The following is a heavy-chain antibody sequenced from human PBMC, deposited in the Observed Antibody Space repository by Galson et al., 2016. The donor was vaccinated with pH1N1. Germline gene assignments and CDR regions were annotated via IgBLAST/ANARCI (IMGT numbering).Heavy chain of an antibody. V-gene: IGHV3-23*01. CDR2: ISGSGGDT. J-gene: IGHJ4*02. Sequence: SLRLSCAASGFTFTSYWMHWVRQAPGQGLEWVSTISGSGGDTYYADSLKGRFTISRDNSRNTLYLQMSSLRAEDSAVYYCTIDPRRPVTEGWGQETLVTVSS. D-gene: IGHD2-21*02. CDR1: GFTFTSYW. CDR3: TIDPRRPVTEG.